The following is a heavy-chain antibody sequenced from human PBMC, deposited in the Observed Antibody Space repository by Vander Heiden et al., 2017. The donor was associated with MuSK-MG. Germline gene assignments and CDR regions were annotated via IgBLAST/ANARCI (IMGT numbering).Heavy chain of an antibody. CDR2: IYYSGSP. V-gene: IGHV4-39*01. D-gene: IGHD4-17*01. CDR3: ARQPAMVTNTRLDY. CDR1: GGSISSSSYY. J-gene: IGHJ4*02. Sequence: QLQLQESGPGLVKPSETLSLTCTVSGGSISSSSYYWGWIRQPPGKGLEWIGSIYYSGSPYYNPSLKSRVTISVDTSKNQFSLKLSSVTAADTAVYYCARQPAMVTNTRLDYWGQGTLVTVSS.